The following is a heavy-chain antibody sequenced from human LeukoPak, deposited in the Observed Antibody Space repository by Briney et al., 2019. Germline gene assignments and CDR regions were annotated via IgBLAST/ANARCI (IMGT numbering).Heavy chain of an antibody. CDR1: GFTFRDYH. J-gene: IGHJ3*02. D-gene: IGHD3-16*02. CDR2: ISFGGGNV. Sequence: GGSLRLSCAASGFTFRDYHMTWIRQAPGRGLQWVSFISFGGGNVFYAESVKGRFTISRDNAKNSLYPQMNSLRAEDTAVYYCARVGTLPDHVRGSYRSRDAFDIWGQGTMVTVSS. CDR3: ARVGTLPDHVRGSYRSRDAFDI. V-gene: IGHV3-11*01.